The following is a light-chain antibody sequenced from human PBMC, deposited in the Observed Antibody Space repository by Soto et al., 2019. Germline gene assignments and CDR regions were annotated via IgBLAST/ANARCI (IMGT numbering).Light chain of an antibody. CDR3: QQYGNSPWT. CDR2: GAS. CDR1: QSVSSSY. Sequence: EIVLTQSPGTLSLFPGDRATLSCRASQSVSSSYLSWYQQKPGQAPRVLIYGASTRATGIPDRFSGSGSGTEFTLTISRLEPEDFALYYCQQYGNSPWTFGRRTKVEIK. V-gene: IGKV3-20*01. J-gene: IGKJ1*01.